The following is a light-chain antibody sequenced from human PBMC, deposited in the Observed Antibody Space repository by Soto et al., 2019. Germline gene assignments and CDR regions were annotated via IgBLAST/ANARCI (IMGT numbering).Light chain of an antibody. CDR3: ISYTRSSTQA. CDR2: GVS. V-gene: IGLV2-14*01. Sequence: QSVLTQPASVSGSPGQSITISCSGTRSDIGSYNYVAWYQQFPGKTPKILIYGVSNRPSGVSSRFSGSKSGNTASLTISGLQAEDEADYYCISYTRSSTQALGTGTKVTV. J-gene: IGLJ1*01. CDR1: RSDIGSYNY.